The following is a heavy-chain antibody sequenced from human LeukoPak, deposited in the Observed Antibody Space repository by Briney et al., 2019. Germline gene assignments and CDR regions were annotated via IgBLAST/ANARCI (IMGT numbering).Heavy chain of an antibody. CDR3: AKDREGYGAAGTGFDY. Sequence: GGSLRLSCAASGFTFSSYAMSWVRQAPGKGLEWVSAISGSGGSTYYADSVKGRFTISRDNSKNTLYLQMNSLRAEDTAVYYCAKDREGYGAAGTGFDYWGQGTLVTVSS. CDR2: ISGSGGST. J-gene: IGHJ4*02. V-gene: IGHV3-23*01. CDR1: GFTFSSYA. D-gene: IGHD6-13*01.